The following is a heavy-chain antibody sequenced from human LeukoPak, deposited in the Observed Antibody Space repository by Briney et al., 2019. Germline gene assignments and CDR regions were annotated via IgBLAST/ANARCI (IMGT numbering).Heavy chain of an antibody. V-gene: IGHV1-2*02. D-gene: IGHD6-13*01. CDR2: MSPDSDGT. J-gene: IGHJ4*02. CDR3: ANQEGIAAPGAWFDN. CDR1: ESSFRGDC. Sequence: ASVKVSCKTAESSFRGDCVPWVRQDHGQGLEWMGWMSPDSDGTNFAHNFQGRVSTTRDTSIRTVYLELRSLRADDTAVYYCANQEGIAAPGAWFDNWGQGTLVTVSS.